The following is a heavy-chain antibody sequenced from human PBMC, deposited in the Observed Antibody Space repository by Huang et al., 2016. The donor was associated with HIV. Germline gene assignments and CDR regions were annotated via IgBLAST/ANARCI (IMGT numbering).Heavy chain of an antibody. CDR2: VYQSGST. J-gene: IGHJ4*02. V-gene: IGHV4-39*01. CDR1: GDFISSTNYY. D-gene: IGHD6-13*01. CDR3: ASQHIGAAATWF. Sequence: QLQLQESGPGQVKPSETLSLTCTVSGDFISSTNYYWGWIRQSPGKGLEWVGSVYQSGSTNYHPSLKRRVTLAVDTSRNQFSLRLNSVTAADTAVYYCASQHIGAAATWFWGRGTQVAVSS.